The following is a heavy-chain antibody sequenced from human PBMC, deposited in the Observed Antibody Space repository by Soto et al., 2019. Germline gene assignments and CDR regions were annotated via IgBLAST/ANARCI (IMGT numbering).Heavy chain of an antibody. D-gene: IGHD1-26*01. V-gene: IGHV1-18*01. CDR2: ISAYNGNT. CDR3: AGRVGATSLSPPDI. J-gene: IGHJ3*02. CDR1: GYTFTSYG. Sequence: ASVKVSCEACGYTFTSYGISWVRQAPGQGLEWMGWISAYNGNTNYAQKLQGRVTMTTDTSTSTAYMELRSLRSDDTAVYYCAGRVGATSLSPPDIWGQETMGTVSS.